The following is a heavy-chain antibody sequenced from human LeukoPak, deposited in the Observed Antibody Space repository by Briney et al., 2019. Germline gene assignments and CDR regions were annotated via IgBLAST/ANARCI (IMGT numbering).Heavy chain of an antibody. D-gene: IGHD6-13*01. CDR3: AREMIAAAGSWFDP. J-gene: IGHJ5*02. V-gene: IGHV4-34*01. CDR1: GGPFSGYY. CDR2: INHSGST. Sequence: PSETLSLTCAVYGGPFSGYYWSWIRQPPGKGLEWIGEINHSGSTNYNPSLKSRVTISVDTSKNQFSLKLSSVTAADTAVYYCAREMIAAAGSWFDPWGQGTLVTVSS.